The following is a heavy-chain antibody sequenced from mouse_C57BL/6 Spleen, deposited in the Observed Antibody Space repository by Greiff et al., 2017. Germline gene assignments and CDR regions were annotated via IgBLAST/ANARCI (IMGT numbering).Heavy chain of an antibody. V-gene: IGHV1-53*01. J-gene: IGHJ2*01. Sequence: QVQLQQPGTELVKPGASVKLSCKASGYTFTSYWMPWVKQRPGQGLEWIGNINPSNGGTNYNEKFKSKATLTVDKSSSTAYMQLSSLTSEDSAVYYCARERGLLRDFDYWGQGTTLTVSS. CDR2: INPSNGGT. CDR3: ARERGLLRDFDY. CDR1: GYTFTSYW. D-gene: IGHD2-3*01.